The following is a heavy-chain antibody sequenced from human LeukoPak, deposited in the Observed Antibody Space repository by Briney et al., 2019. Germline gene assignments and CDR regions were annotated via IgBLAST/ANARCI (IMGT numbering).Heavy chain of an antibody. J-gene: IGHJ4*02. CDR1: GFTFSSYG. CDR3: ARDQPIGYNYGYPFDN. V-gene: IGHV3-33*08. D-gene: IGHD5-18*01. CDR2: IWYDGSNK. Sequence: GGSLRLSCAASGFTFSSYGMHWVRQAPGKGLEWVAVIWYDGSNKDYADSVKGRFTISRDNSKNTLYLQMNSLRAEDTAVYYCARDQPIGYNYGYPFDNWGQGTLVTVSS.